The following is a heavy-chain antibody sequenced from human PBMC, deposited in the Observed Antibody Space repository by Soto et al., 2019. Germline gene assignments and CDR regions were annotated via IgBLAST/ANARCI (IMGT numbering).Heavy chain of an antibody. J-gene: IGHJ4*02. CDR3: ARGTPTPGIDY. CDR2: IKEDGREM. Sequence: EVQLVESGGGLVQPGGSLRLACAASGFNFRSYWMNWVRQAPGKGLEWVANIKEDGREMYYVDSVKGLFTVSRDNAENSLYLQMNSLRADDTAVYYCARGTPTPGIDYWGLGTLVTVSS. D-gene: IGHD6-13*01. V-gene: IGHV3-7*03. CDR1: GFNFRSYW.